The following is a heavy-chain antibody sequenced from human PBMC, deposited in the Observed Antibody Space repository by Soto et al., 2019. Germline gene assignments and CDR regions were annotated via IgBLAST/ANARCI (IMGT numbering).Heavy chain of an antibody. D-gene: IGHD2-2*01. Sequence: GASVKVSCKASGGTFSSYAISWVRQAPGQGLEWIGGIIPIFGTANYAQKFQGRVTITADESTSTAYMELSSLRSEDTAVYYCARPYRQGYYYYYGMDVWGQGTTVTVS. CDR2: IIPIFGTA. CDR3: ARPYRQGYYYYYGMDV. CDR1: GGTFSSYA. J-gene: IGHJ6*02. V-gene: IGHV1-69*13.